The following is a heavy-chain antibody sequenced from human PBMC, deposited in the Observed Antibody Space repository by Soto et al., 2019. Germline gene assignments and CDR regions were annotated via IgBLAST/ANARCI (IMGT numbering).Heavy chain of an antibody. CDR2: ISYDGSNK. CDR1: GFTFSSYG. Sequence: GGSLRLSCAASGFTFSSYGMHWVRQAPGKGLEWVAVISYDGSNKYYADSVKGRFTISRDNSKNTLYLQMNSLRAEDTAIYYCARGPRAPPPHDYGMDVWGQGTTVTVSS. CDR3: ARGPRAPPPHDYGMDV. V-gene: IGHV3-30*03. J-gene: IGHJ6*02.